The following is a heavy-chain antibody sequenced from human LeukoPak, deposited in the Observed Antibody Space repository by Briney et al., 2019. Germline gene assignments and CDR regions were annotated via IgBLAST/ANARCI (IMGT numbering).Heavy chain of an antibody. CDR1: GYTFTGYH. CDR3: VKGWDSSGYYAFDI. D-gene: IGHD3-22*01. Sequence: GASVKVSCKASGYTFTGYHIHWVQQAPGQGPEWMAWINPNSGGTKYAQKFQGRVTMTRDTSISTAYMEMSRLTSDDTAVYYCVKGWDSSGYYAFDIWGQGTMVTVSS. V-gene: IGHV1-2*02. J-gene: IGHJ3*02. CDR2: INPNSGGT.